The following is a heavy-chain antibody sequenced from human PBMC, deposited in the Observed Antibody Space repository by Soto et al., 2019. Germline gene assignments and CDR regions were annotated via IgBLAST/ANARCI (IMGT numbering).Heavy chain of an antibody. V-gene: IGHV3-74*01. J-gene: IGHJ3*02. D-gene: IGHD3-22*01. CDR1: GVTFSSYW. Sequence: WESLRLSCAAYGVTFSSYWRRWVRQAPGKGLVWVSRINSDGSSTSYAASVKGRCNIARANAKNTLSLQMTSLSAEETAAYYVRYDDCSGYDAFDIWGQGTMVTVSS. CDR3: RYDDCSGYDAFDI. CDR2: INSDGSST.